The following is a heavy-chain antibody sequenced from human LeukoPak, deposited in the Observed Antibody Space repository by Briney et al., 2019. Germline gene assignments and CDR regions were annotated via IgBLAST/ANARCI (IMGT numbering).Heavy chain of an antibody. Sequence: SETLSLTCAVYGGSFSGYYWSWIRQPPGKGLEWIGEINHSGSTNYNPSLKSRVTISVDTSKNQFSLKLSSVTAADTAVYYCARETVAGFYYGMDVWGKGTTVTVSS. CDR1: GGSFSGYY. CDR3: ARETVAGFYYGMDV. V-gene: IGHV4-34*01. CDR2: INHSGST. D-gene: IGHD6-13*01. J-gene: IGHJ6*04.